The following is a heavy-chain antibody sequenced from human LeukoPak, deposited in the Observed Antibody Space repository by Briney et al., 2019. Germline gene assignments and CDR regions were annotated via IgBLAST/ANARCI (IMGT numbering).Heavy chain of an antibody. Sequence: GGSLRLSCAASGFTFSSYSMNWVRQAPGKGLEWVSSISSSSSYIYYADSVKGRFTISRDNAKNSLYLQMNSLRAEDTAVYYCASCYGDYDSFDYWGQGTLVTVSS. CDR3: ASCYGDYDSFDY. V-gene: IGHV3-21*01. CDR2: ISSSSSYI. CDR1: GFTFSSYS. J-gene: IGHJ4*02. D-gene: IGHD4-17*01.